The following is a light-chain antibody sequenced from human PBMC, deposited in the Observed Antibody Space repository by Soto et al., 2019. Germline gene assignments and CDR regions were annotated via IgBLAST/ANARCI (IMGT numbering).Light chain of an antibody. CDR3: SAWDDRLNGVV. CDR2: NNN. CDR1: SSNIGSTT. V-gene: IGLV1-44*01. J-gene: IGLJ3*02. Sequence: QAVVTQPPSASGTPGQRVTIACSGSSSNIGSTTVMWYQQLPGTAPQLLIYNNNHRPSGVPDRFSGYKSCTSASLAISGLQSEDEADYYCSAWDDRLNGVVFGGGTKLTVL.